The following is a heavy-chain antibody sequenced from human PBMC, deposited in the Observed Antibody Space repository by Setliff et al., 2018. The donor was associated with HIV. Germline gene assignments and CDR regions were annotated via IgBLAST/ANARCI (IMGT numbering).Heavy chain of an antibody. CDR3: ARGHGYYDTSGYFHH. D-gene: IGHD3-22*01. V-gene: IGHV1-18*04. Sequence: GASVKVSCKASRYTFTDYYMHWVRQAPGQGLEWMGWISANNGNTNYAQKLQGRVTMTTDTSTSTAYMELRSLRSDDTAVYYCARGHGYYDTSGYFHHWGQGTLVT. CDR2: ISANNGNT. CDR1: RYTFTDYY. J-gene: IGHJ1*01.